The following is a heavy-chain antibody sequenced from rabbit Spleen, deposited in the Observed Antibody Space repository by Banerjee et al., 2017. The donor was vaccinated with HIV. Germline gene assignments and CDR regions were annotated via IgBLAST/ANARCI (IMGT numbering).Heavy chain of an antibody. V-gene: IGHV1S45*01. CDR1: GFSFSDRDV. CDR3: ARGSATMTMVITGYYFNL. Sequence: QEQLVESGGGLVKPEGSLPLTCKASGFSFSDRDVMCWVRQAPGKGLEWIACINTATGKAVYASWAKGRFTISKTSSTTVTLQMTSLTAADTATYFCARGSATMTMVITGYYFNLWGQGTLVTVS. D-gene: IGHD2-1*01. CDR2: INTATGKA. J-gene: IGHJ4*01.